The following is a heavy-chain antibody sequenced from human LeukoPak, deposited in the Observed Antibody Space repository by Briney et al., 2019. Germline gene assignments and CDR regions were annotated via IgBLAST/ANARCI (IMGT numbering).Heavy chain of an antibody. CDR1: GASISTYY. D-gene: IGHD5-18*01. CDR2: IYYNGAT. V-gene: IGHV4-59*01. Sequence: SETLSLTCTVSGASISTYYWSWIRQPPGKGLEWIGYIYYNGATNYNPSLKSRVSVSIDTAKNKFSLKMRSMTAADTAVYYCARASSGYSYGYGYWGQGTLVTVSS. CDR3: ARASSGYSYGYGY. J-gene: IGHJ4*02.